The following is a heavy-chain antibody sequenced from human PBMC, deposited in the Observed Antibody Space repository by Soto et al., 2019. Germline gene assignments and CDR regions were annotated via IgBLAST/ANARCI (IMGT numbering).Heavy chain of an antibody. D-gene: IGHD5-12*01. Sequence: QVQLQESGPGLVKPSQTLSLTCTVSGGSISSGGYYWSWIRQNPGKGLEWIGYIYYSGTTNYNPSLKSRLTISVDTSKTQFSLKLKSMTAADTAVYYCARDESATAAFDIWGQGTMVTVSS. CDR1: GGSISSGGYY. CDR3: ARDESATAAFDI. J-gene: IGHJ3*02. V-gene: IGHV4-31*03. CDR2: IYYSGTT.